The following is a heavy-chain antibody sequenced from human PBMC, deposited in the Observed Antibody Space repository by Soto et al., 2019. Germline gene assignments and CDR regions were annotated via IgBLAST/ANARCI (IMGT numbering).Heavy chain of an antibody. J-gene: IGHJ4*02. Sequence: ESGGGVVQPGRSLRLSCAASGFTFSSYGMHWVRQAPGKGLEWVAVIWYDGSNKYYADSVKGRFTISRDNSKNTLYLQMNSLRAEDTAVYYCARAPPYYYDSSGYYPYYFDYWGQGTLVTVSS. CDR2: IWYDGSNK. V-gene: IGHV3-33*01. CDR3: ARAPPYYYDSSGYYPYYFDY. CDR1: GFTFSSYG. D-gene: IGHD3-22*01.